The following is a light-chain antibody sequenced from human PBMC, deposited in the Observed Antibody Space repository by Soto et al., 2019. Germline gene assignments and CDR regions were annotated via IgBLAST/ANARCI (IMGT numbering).Light chain of an antibody. J-gene: IGKJ5*01. V-gene: IGKV3-20*01. Sequence: EIVLTQSPATLSLSPGERATLSCRASQSVSSYLAWYQQKPGQAPWLLIYGASSRATGIADRFSGSGSGTDFTLTISRLEPEDFALYYCQQYGYSPITFGQGTRLEIK. CDR1: QSVSSY. CDR2: GAS. CDR3: QQYGYSPIT.